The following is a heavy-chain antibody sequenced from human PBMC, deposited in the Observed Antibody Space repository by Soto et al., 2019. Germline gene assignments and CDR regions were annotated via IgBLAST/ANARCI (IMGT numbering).Heavy chain of an antibody. J-gene: IGHJ6*02. Sequence: GGSLRLSCAASGFTFSSFAMSRVSQAPGKGLVWVSGISGSGSSTYYADSVKGRFTISRDNAKNTLYLQMNSLRAEDTAVYYCVRSTYSTSRMDVWGQGTTVTVSS. D-gene: IGHD6-13*01. V-gene: IGHV3-23*01. CDR2: ISGSGSST. CDR3: VRSTYSTSRMDV. CDR1: GFTFSSFA.